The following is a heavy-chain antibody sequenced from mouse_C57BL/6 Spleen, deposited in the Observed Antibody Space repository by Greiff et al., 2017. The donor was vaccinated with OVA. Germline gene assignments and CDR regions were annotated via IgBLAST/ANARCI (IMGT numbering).Heavy chain of an antibody. CDR1: GYTFTSYW. V-gene: IGHV1-55*01. D-gene: IGHD1-1*01. CDR3: ARRGTTVAYAMDY. J-gene: IGHJ4*01. CDR2: IYPGSGST. Sequence: VQLQQPGAELVKPGASVKMSCKASGYTFTSYWITWVKQRPGQGLEWIGDIYPGSGSTNYNEKFKSKATLTVDTSSSTAYMQLSSLTSEDSAVYYCARRGTTVAYAMDYWGQGTAVTVSS.